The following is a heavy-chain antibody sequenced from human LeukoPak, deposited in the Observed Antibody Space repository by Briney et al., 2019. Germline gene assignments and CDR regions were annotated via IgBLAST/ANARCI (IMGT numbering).Heavy chain of an antibody. Sequence: PSQTLSLTCTVSGGSISSGGYYWSWIRQHPGKGLEWIGYIYYSGSTYYNPSLKSRVTISVDTSKNQFSLKLSSVTAADTAVYYCARDDPSLGYSYGPYAFDIWGQGTMVTVSS. CDR3: ARDDPSLGYSYGPYAFDI. V-gene: IGHV4-31*03. D-gene: IGHD5-18*01. CDR1: GGSISSGGYY. J-gene: IGHJ3*02. CDR2: IYYSGST.